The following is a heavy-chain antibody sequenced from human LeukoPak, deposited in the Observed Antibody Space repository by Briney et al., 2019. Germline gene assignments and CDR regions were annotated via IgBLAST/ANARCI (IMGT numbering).Heavy chain of an antibody. CDR2: FDPEDGET. CDR3: ARLSYDILTGYYYYGMDV. J-gene: IGHJ6*02. CDR1: GYTLTELS. Sequence: ASVKVSCKVSGYTLTELSMHWVRQAPGKGLEWMGGFDPEDGETIYAQKFQGRVTMTEDTSTDTAYMELSSLRSEDTAVYYCARLSYDILTGYYYYGMDVWGQGTTVTVSS. V-gene: IGHV1-24*01. D-gene: IGHD3-9*01.